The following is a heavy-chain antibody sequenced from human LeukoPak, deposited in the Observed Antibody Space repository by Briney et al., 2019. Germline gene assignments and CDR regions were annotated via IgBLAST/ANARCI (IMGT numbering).Heavy chain of an antibody. CDR2: TYYRSKWYN. V-gene: IGHV6-1*01. CDR3: ARSTGPLGD. Sequence: SQTLSLTCAISGDSVFSKSAAWNWIRQSPSRGLEWLGRTYYRSKWYNEYAVSVKSRITINPDTSKNQSSLQLNAVSPGDTAVYYCARSTGPLGDWGQGTPVTVSS. CDR1: GDSVFSKSAA. D-gene: IGHD2-8*02. J-gene: IGHJ4*02.